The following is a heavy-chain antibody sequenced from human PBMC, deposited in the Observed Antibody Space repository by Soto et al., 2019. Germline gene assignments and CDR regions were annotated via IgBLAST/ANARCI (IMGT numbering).Heavy chain of an antibody. Sequence: SETLSLTCSVSGADINTYSWAWIRQPAGKGLEWIGRIYTSASINYNPSLKGRVTLSVDTSTNQVSLRLASVTAADTAIYYCARDREAGYNFYYGMDVWGQGTTVTVSS. CDR2: IYTSASI. CDR3: ARDREAGYNFYYGMDV. J-gene: IGHJ6*02. V-gene: IGHV4-4*07. D-gene: IGHD6-19*01. CDR1: GADINTYS.